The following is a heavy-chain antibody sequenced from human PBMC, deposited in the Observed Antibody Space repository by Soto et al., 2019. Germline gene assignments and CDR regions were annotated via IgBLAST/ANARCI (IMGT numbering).Heavy chain of an antibody. Sequence: SETLSLTCTVSGGSISSYYWSWIRQPPGKGLEWIGYIYYSGSTNYNPSLKSRVTISVDTSKNQLSLKLSSVTAADTAVYYCARDAPKHPHHSSYGTHVPGPATTVTVSS. J-gene: IGHJ6*02. CDR1: GGSISSYY. D-gene: IGHD2-21*01. CDR2: IYYSGST. CDR3: ARDAPKHPHHSSYGTHV. V-gene: IGHV4-59*01.